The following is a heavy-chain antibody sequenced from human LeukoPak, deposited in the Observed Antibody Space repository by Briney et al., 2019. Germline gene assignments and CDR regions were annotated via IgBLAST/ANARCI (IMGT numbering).Heavy chain of an antibody. CDR1: GFTFSSFA. CDR2: FSGSGGST. J-gene: IGHJ5*02. Sequence: GGSLRLSCAASGFTFSSFAMSWVRQAPGKGLEWVSAFSGSGGSTYYADTVKGRLTISRDNSKNTLYLQMNSLRAEDTAVYYCAKDLYGYVSNWFDPWGQGTLVTVSS. D-gene: IGHD5-12*01. V-gene: IGHV3-23*01. CDR3: AKDLYGYVSNWFDP.